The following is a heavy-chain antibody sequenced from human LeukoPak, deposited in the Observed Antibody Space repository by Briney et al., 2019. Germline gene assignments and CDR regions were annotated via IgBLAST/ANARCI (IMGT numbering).Heavy chain of an antibody. J-gene: IGHJ3*02. Sequence: GESLKISCKGSGYSFTSYWIGWVRQMPGKGLEWVGIIYPGDSDTRYSPSFQGQVTISADKSISTAYLQWSSLKASDTAMYYCARQPYYYGSSGYFAFDIWGQGTMVTVSS. CDR3: ARQPYYYGSSGYFAFDI. CDR1: GYSFTSYW. D-gene: IGHD3-22*01. V-gene: IGHV5-51*01. CDR2: IYPGDSDT.